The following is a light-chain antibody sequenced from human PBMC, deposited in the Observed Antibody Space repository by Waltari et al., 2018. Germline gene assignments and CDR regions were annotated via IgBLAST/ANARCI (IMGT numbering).Light chain of an antibody. Sequence: SYVLTQTPSVSLAPAQTAIITCGGANLQRTSYPWYQLQPGQAPVLVMFYDSDRPPGIPDRFSGSNSGNTATLTISRVEDDDEADYFCQVWDDSNNSGVFGGGTKLTVL. CDR2: YDS. CDR1: NLQRTS. J-gene: IGLJ2*01. V-gene: IGLV3-21*04. CDR3: QVWDDSNNSGV.